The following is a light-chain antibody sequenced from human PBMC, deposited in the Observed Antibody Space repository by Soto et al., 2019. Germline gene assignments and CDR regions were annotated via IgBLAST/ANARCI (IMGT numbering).Light chain of an antibody. CDR3: QQYNKWPPYT. V-gene: IGKV3-15*01. CDR2: GAS. Sequence: EIVMTQSPANLSVSPGERATLSCRASQSISSNLAWYQQKPGQGPRLLIYGASTRATGIPARFSGSGSGIEFTLTISSLQSEDFAVYYCQQYNKWPPYTFGQGTKLEIK. CDR1: QSISSN. J-gene: IGKJ2*01.